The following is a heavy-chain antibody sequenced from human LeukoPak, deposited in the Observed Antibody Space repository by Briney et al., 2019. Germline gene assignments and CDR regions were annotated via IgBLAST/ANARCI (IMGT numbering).Heavy chain of an antibody. V-gene: IGHV3-48*03. J-gene: IGHJ4*02. D-gene: IGHD1-1*01. Sequence: GGSLRLSCAASGFNLSSYGMNWVRQAPGKGLEWVSYISRSGSTIYYADYVKGRFTISRDNSKNTLYLQMNSLRAEDTAVYYCAKGGHGIPVQKWGQGTLVTVSS. CDR3: AKGGHGIPVQK. CDR2: ISRSGSTI. CDR1: GFNLSSYG.